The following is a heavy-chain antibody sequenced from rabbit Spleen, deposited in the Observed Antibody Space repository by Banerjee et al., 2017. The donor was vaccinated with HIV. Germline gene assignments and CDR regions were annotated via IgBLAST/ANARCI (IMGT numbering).Heavy chain of an antibody. CDR2: IGTDSGYT. CDR1: GFSFSSSYW. J-gene: IGHJ4*01. CDR3: ARDAYADGGVAVNL. D-gene: IGHD6-1*01. Sequence: QSLEESGGDLVKPGASLTLTCTASGFSFSSSYWICWVRQAPGKGLEWIGCIGTDSGYTYYTNWAKGRFTFSKTSSTTVTLQMTSLTVADTATYFCARDAYADGGVAVNLWGQGTLVTVS. V-gene: IGHV1S40*01.